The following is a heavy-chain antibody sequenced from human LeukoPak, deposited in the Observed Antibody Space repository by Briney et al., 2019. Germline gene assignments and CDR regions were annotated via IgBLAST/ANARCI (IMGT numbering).Heavy chain of an antibody. Sequence: EGSLRLSCAASGFTFSSYAMSWVRQAPGKGLEWVSAISGSGGSTYYADSVKGRFTISRDNSKNTLYLQMNSLRAEDTAVYYCAKDPFRSIAVAGVPDYWGQGTLVTVSS. V-gene: IGHV3-23*01. J-gene: IGHJ4*02. D-gene: IGHD6-19*01. CDR1: GFTFSSYA. CDR2: ISGSGGST. CDR3: AKDPFRSIAVAGVPDY.